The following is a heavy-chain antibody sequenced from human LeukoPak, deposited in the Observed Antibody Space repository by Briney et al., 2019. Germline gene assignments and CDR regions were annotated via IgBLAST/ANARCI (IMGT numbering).Heavy chain of an antibody. Sequence: SETLSLTCTVSGGSISSYYWSWIRQPPGKGLEWIGYIYYSGSTNYNPSLKSRVTISVDTSKNQFSLKLSSVTAADTAVYYCARDLDIVATRPYYFDYWGQGTLVTVSS. V-gene: IGHV4-59*12. CDR2: IYYSGST. J-gene: IGHJ4*02. CDR1: GGSISSYY. CDR3: ARDLDIVATRPYYFDY. D-gene: IGHD5-12*01.